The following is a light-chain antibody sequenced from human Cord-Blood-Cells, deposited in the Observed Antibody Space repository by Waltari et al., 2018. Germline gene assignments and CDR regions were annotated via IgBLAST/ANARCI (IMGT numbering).Light chain of an antibody. V-gene: IGLV2-14*01. CDR3: SSYTSSSTLV. Sequence: QSALTQPASVSGSPAQSITISCTATSRDVGGYNYVSWYQQHPGKAPNLMIYDVSNRPSGVSNRFSGSKSGNTASLTISGLQADDEADYYCSSYTSSSTLVFGGGTKLTVL. CDR1: SRDVGGYNY. J-gene: IGLJ3*02. CDR2: DVS.